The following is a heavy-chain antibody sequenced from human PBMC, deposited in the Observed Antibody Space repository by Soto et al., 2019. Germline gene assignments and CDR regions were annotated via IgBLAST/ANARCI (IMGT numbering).Heavy chain of an antibody. CDR1: GYAFTGYY. CDR3: ARVRSTISLGY. D-gene: IGHD3-9*01. CDR2: INPNSGGT. Sequence: ASVKVSCKASGYAFTGYYMHWVRQAPGQGLEWMGWINPNSGGTNYAQKFQGWVTMTRDTSISTAYMELSRLRSDDTAVYYCARVRSTISLGYWGQGTLVTVSS. J-gene: IGHJ4*02. V-gene: IGHV1-2*04.